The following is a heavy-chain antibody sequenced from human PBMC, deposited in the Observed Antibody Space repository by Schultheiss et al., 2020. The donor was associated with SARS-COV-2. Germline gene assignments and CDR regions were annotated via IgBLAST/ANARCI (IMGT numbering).Heavy chain of an antibody. J-gene: IGHJ6*02. Sequence: SETLSLTCTVSGGSISSYYWSWIRQPPGKGLEWIGEINHSGSTNYNPSLKSRVTISVDTSKNQFSLKLSSVTAADTAVYYCARLGMDWGVENMGYSSSWYSSYYYYGMDVWGQGTTVTVSS. CDR1: GGSISSYY. D-gene: IGHD6-13*01. V-gene: IGHV4-34*01. CDR3: ARLGMDWGVENMGYSSSWYSSYYYYGMDV. CDR2: INHSGST.